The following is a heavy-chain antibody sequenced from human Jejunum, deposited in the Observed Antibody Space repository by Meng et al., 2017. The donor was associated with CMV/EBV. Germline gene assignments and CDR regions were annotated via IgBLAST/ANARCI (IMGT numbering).Heavy chain of an antibody. V-gene: IGHV3-30-3*02. J-gene: IGHJ6*02. CDR3: AKGFCSGTDCYTDYYYGMDV. CDR2: LSNDGSTK. Sequence: MHWVRQAPGKGLEWVASLSNDGSTKYLADSVRGQFSMSRDISKNTVYLHMNNLRGEDTAVYYCAKGFCSGTDCYTDYYYGMDVWGQGTTVTVSS. D-gene: IGHD2-2*02.